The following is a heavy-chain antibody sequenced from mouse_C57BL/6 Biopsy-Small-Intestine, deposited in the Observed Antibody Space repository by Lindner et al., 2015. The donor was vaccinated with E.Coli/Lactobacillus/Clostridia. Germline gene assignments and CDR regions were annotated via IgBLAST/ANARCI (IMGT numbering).Heavy chain of an antibody. CDR3: ASYDYA. CDR1: GYSFTGYN. V-gene: IGHV1S135*01. D-gene: IGHD2-4*01. J-gene: IGHJ3*01. CDR2: IDPYNGFT. Sequence: LQESGPELVKPGASVKMSCKASGYSFTGYNMHWVKQSHGKSLEWIGYIDPYNGFTGYNQKFKGKATLTVDKSSSTAYMQLNSLTSEDSAVYYCASYDYAWGQGTLVTVSA.